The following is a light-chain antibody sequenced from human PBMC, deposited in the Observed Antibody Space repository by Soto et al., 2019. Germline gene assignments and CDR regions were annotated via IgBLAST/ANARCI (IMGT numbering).Light chain of an antibody. Sequence: EIVLTQSPATLSLSPGERVTLSCRASQNVRTYLAWYQQKPGQAPRLLIYDASDRATGIPARFSGSGSGTDFTLTISSPEPEDSAVYYCQQRTNWLTFGPGTKVDIK. CDR2: DAS. V-gene: IGKV3-11*01. CDR3: QQRTNWLT. CDR1: QNVRTY. J-gene: IGKJ3*01.